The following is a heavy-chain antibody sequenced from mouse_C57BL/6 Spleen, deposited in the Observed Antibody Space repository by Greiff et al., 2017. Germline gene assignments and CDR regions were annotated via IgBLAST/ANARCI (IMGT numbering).Heavy chain of an antibody. CDR1: GYAFTNYL. V-gene: IGHV1-54*01. CDR3: ARRKGGYYAMDY. CDR2: INPGSGGT. Sequence: VQLQQSGAELVRPGTSVKVSCKASGYAFTNYLIEWVKQRPGQGLEWIGVINPGSGGTNYNEKFKGKATLTADKSASPAFKQLSRLTSEDSVVYFCARRKGGYYAMDYWGQGTSVTVSS. J-gene: IGHJ4*01.